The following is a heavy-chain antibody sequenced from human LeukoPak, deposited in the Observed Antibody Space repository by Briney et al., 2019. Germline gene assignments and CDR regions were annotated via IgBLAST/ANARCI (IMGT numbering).Heavy chain of an antibody. Sequence: SETLSLTCTVSGGSISSSSYYWGWIRQPPGKGLEWIGSIYYSGSTYYNPSLKSRVTISVDTSKNQFSLKLSSVTAADTAVYYCARAAFWSGVFDYWGQGTLVTVSS. CDR2: IYYSGST. J-gene: IGHJ4*02. D-gene: IGHD3-3*01. CDR1: GGSISSSSYY. CDR3: ARAAFWSGVFDY. V-gene: IGHV4-39*07.